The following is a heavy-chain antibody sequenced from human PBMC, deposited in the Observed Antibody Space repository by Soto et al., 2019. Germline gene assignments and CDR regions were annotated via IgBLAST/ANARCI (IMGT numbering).Heavy chain of an antibody. CDR3: ARDLTRQLAYWLDP. D-gene: IGHD6-6*01. Sequence: ASVKVSCKASGYTFTNHGISWVRQAPGQGLEWLGWISGYNGNTKYAQRLQGRVTMTTDTSTTTAYMELRSLRSDDTAVYFCARDLTRQLAYWLDPWGQGTLVTVSS. V-gene: IGHV1-18*01. J-gene: IGHJ5*02. CDR2: ISGYNGNT. CDR1: GYTFTNHG.